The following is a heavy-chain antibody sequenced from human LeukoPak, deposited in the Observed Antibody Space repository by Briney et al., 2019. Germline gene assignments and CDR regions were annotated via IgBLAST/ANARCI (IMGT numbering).Heavy chain of an antibody. V-gene: IGHV1-2*02. CDR3: ARELIYGGTFDY. D-gene: IGHD4-17*01. CDR1: GYTFTGYY. J-gene: IGHJ4*02. CDR2: INPNSGGT. Sequence: ASVKVSCKASGYTFTGYYMHWVRQAPGQGLEWMGWINPNSGGTNYAQKFQGRVTMTRDTSTSTAYMELSRLRSDDTAVYYCARELIYGGTFDYWGQGTLVTVSS.